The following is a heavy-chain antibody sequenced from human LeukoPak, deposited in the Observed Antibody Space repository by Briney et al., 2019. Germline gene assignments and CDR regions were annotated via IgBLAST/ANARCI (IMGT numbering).Heavy chain of an antibody. CDR3: TRRPYSSSWYYFDY. CDR2: ISSSSSYI. V-gene: IGHV3-21*01. J-gene: IGHJ4*02. Sequence: GGSLRLSCAASGFTFSSYSMNWVRQAPGKGLEWVSSISSSSSYIYYADSVKGRFTISRDNAKNSLYLQMSSLGVEDTAVYYCTRRPYSSSWYYFDYWGQGTLVTVSS. D-gene: IGHD6-13*01. CDR1: GFTFSSYS.